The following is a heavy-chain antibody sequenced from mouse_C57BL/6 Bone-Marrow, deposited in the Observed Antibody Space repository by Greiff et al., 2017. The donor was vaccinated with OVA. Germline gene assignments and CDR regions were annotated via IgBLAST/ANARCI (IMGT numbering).Heavy chain of an antibody. V-gene: IGHV1-26*01. Sequence: EVQLQQSGPELVKPGASVKISCKASGYTFTDYYMNWVKQSHGKSLEWIGDINPNNGGTSYNQKFKGKATLTVDTSSSTAYMELRSLTSEDSAVYYCARSWLPFAYWGQGTLVTVSA. CDR1: GYTFTDYY. D-gene: IGHD2-2*01. J-gene: IGHJ3*01. CDR2: INPNNGGT. CDR3: ARSWLPFAY.